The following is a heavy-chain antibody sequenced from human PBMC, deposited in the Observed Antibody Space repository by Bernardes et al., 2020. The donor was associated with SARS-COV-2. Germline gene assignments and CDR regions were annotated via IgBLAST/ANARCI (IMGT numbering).Heavy chain of an antibody. Sequence: GGSLRLSCAASGFSFTTFWMHWVRQVPRKGLVLFSHIDSDGSMTNYADSVKGRFTIFRDNAKNTLYLKMNSLRVEDTAVYYCTRDPSGTSPAWGQGTLVTVSS. CDR3: TRDPSGTSPA. J-gene: IGHJ5*02. CDR1: GFSFTTFW. CDR2: IDSDGSMT. V-gene: IGHV3-74*01. D-gene: IGHD1-1*01.